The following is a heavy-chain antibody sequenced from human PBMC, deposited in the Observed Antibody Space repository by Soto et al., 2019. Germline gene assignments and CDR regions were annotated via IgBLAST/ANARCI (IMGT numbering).Heavy chain of an antibody. CDR1: GGSISSYY. CDR3: ARATYYYDSSGYYGYYFDY. Sequence: SETLSLTCTASGGSISSYYWSWIRQPPGKGLEWIGYIYYSGSTNYNSSLKSRVTISVDTSKNQLSLKLSSVTAADTAVYYCARATYYYDSSGYYGYYFDYWGQGTLVTVSS. V-gene: IGHV4-59*01. D-gene: IGHD3-22*01. CDR2: IYYSGST. J-gene: IGHJ4*02.